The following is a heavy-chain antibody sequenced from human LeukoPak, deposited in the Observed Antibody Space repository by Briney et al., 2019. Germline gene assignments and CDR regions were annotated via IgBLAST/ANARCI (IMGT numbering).Heavy chain of an antibody. J-gene: IGHJ4*02. V-gene: IGHV3-9*01. CDR1: GFIFDDYA. CDR2: ISWNSGTI. CDR3: AKDKVFGGELDC. Sequence: PGGSLRLSCAASGFIFDDYAMHWVRQVPGKGLEWVSGISWNSGTIGYADSVKGRFTISRDNAKNSLYLQMNSLRVEDTALYYCAKDKVFGGELDCWGQGTLVTVSS. D-gene: IGHD3-10*01.